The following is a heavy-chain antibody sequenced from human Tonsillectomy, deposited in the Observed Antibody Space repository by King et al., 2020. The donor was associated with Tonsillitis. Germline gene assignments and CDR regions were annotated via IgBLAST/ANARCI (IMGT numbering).Heavy chain of an antibody. D-gene: IGHD1-26*01. J-gene: IGHJ4*02. CDR2: IYYSGST. CDR3: ARHLSGGSYFYFDS. Sequence: QLRESGPGLVKPSETLSLTCTVSGGSISSSSYYWGWIRQPPGKGLEWIGNIYYSGSTYYNPSLKSRVTISVDTSKNQFSLKLSSVTAADTAVYYCARHLSGGSYFYFDSWGQGTLVTVSS. V-gene: IGHV4-39*01. CDR1: GGSISSSSYY.